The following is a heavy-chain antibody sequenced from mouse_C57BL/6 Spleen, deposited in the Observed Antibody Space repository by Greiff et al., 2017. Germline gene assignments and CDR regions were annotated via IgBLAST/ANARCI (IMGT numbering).Heavy chain of an antibody. J-gene: IGHJ4*01. V-gene: IGHV1-87*01. Sequence: VQLKESGPELARPWASVKISCQAFYTFSRRVHFAIRDTNYWMQWVKQRPGQGLEWIGAIYPGNGDTNYNQKFKGKATLTADKSSSTAYIQLSSLTSEYSAVYNWAVSNYSPMDYWGQGTSVPASS. CDR2: GQGLEWIG. CDR1: YTFSRRVH. CDR3: SEYSAVYNWAVSNYSPMDY. D-gene: IGHD2-5*01.